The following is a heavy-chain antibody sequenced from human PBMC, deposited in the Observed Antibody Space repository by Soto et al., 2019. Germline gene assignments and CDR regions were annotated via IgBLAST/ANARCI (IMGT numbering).Heavy chain of an antibody. CDR1: GYAISSGFY. Sequence: PSETLSLTCDVSGYAISSGFYWAWIRQPPGKRLEWIGNIYHTGTTYYNPSLKSRVTISVDTSKNQFSLKLSSVTAADTAVYYCAREGIAAAGKGFDYWGQGTLVTVSS. J-gene: IGHJ4*02. D-gene: IGHD6-13*01. CDR3: AREGIAAAGKGFDY. V-gene: IGHV4-38-2*02. CDR2: IYHTGTT.